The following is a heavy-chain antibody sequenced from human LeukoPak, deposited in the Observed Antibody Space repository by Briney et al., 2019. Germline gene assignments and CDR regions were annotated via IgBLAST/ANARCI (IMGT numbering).Heavy chain of an antibody. CDR1: GYTFINYG. CDR2: VSAYADNT. V-gene: IGHV1-18*01. CDR3: ARDCIGCHGFDY. J-gene: IGHJ4*02. D-gene: IGHD2-15*01. Sequence: ASVKVSCKASGYTFINYGISWVRQAPGKGREWMGWVSAYADNTNYVQKFQGRVTMTTDTSTSTAYMELSSLRADAAAIYYCARDCIGCHGFDYWGQGTLVTVSS.